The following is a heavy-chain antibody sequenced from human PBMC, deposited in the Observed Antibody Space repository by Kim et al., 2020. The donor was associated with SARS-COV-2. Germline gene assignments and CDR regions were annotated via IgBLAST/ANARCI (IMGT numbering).Heavy chain of an antibody. CDR2: MNPNSGNT. Sequence: ASVKVSCKASGYTFISYDINWVRQATGQGLEWMGWMNPNSGNTGYAQKFQGRVTMTKNTSISTSYMELSSLRSEDTAVYYCVRAPTWNDDTRPYYFDYWGQGTQVTVSS. CDR3: VRAPTWNDDTRPYYFDY. CDR1: GYTFISYD. J-gene: IGHJ4*02. V-gene: IGHV1-8*01. D-gene: IGHD1-1*01.